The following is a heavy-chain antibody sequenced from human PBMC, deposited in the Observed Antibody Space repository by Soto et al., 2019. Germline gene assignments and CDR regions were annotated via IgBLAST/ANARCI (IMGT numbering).Heavy chain of an antibody. V-gene: IGHV3-21*01. CDR2: ISSSSSYI. Sequence: GGSLRLSCAASGFTFSSYSMNWVRQAPGKGLEWVSSISSSSSYIYYADSVKGRFTISRDNAKNSLYLQMNSLRAEDTAVYYCARDKVAQYSSGWSPFDYWGQGTLVTVSS. CDR3: ARDKVAQYSSGWSPFDY. D-gene: IGHD6-19*01. J-gene: IGHJ4*02. CDR1: GFTFSSYS.